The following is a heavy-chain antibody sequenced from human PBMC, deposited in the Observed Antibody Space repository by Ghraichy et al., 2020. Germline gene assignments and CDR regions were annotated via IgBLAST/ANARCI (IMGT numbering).Heavy chain of an antibody. V-gene: IGHV4-39*01. D-gene: IGHD3-22*01. CDR1: GVSIGSRGYY. Sequence: SQTLSLTCNVSGVSIGSRGYYWGWVRQPPGKGLEWIGSIFYTGSTHQNPSLTSRLPLSVDKSKNQFSFKLTSATAAETAVYYCASPREFSGSFYKSWGPGTLVTVSS. J-gene: IGHJ1*01. CDR3: ASPREFSGSFYKS. CDR2: IFYTGST.